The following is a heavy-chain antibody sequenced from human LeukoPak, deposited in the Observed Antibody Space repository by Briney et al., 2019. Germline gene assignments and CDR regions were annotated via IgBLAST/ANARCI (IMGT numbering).Heavy chain of an antibody. CDR2: ISNNGGRT. J-gene: IGHJ4*02. CDR1: GFSFSSNT. V-gene: IGHV3-23*01. CDR3: ARDEDTSALSEY. Sequence: PGGSLRLSCAGSGFSFSSNTMSWVRQAPGRGLERVSAISNNGGRTDYADSVKGRFTISRDNSKSTLYLHMDSLRAEDTAVYYCARDEDTSALSEYWGQGTLVTVSS. D-gene: IGHD2/OR15-2a*01.